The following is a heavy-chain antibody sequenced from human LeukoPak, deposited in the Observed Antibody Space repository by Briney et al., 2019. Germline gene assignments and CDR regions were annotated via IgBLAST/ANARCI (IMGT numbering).Heavy chain of an antibody. J-gene: IGHJ5*01. Sequence: PSETLSLTCTVSGGSISSGDHNWSWIRQPPGKGLEWIGYIYYRGTTYDNPSLRSRVSMSVDVTTNRFSLNVTSVTAAATAVYYCVREKWGSSIFDSWGQGTLVIVSS. V-gene: IGHV4-30-4*01. CDR3: VREKWGSSIFDS. CDR2: IYYRGTT. D-gene: IGHD1-26*01. CDR1: GGSISSGDHN.